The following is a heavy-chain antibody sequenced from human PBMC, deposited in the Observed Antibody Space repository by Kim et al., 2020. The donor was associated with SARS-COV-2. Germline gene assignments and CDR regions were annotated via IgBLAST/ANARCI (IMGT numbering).Heavy chain of an antibody. Sequence: ASVKVSCKVSGYTLTELSMHWVRQAPGKGLEWMGGFDPEDGETIYAQKFQGRVTMTEDTSTDTAYMELSSLRSEDTAVYYCATDLSSIVGAADWGQGTLVTVSS. CDR1: GYTLTELS. V-gene: IGHV1-24*01. CDR3: ATDLSSIVGAAD. CDR2: FDPEDGET. J-gene: IGHJ4*02. D-gene: IGHD1-26*01.